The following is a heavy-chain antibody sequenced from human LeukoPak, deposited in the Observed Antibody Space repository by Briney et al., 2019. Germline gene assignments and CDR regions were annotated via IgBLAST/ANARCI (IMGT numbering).Heavy chain of an antibody. J-gene: IGHJ2*01. V-gene: IGHV1-8*01. CDR3: ARGFLLFPVIFDL. CDR1: GYTFISYD. D-gene: IGHD3-10*01. CDR2: MNPNSGNT. Sequence: ASVKVSCKASGYTFISYDINWVRQATGQGLEWMGWMNPNSGNTGYAQKFQGRVTMTRNTSISTTYMELSSLTSEDTAVYYCARGFLLFPVIFDLWGRGTLVTVSS.